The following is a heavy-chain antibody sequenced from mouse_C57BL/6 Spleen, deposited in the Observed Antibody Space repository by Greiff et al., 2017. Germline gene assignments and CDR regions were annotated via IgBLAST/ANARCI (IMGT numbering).Heavy chain of an antibody. CDR2: IYPGSGNT. V-gene: IGHV1-76*01. CDR3: ATEYGSGYPAWFAY. D-gene: IGHD3-2*02. CDR1: GYTFPDYY. Sequence: VKLVESGAELVRPGASVKLSCTASGYTFPDYYINWVKQRPGQGLEWIARIYPGSGNTYYNETLKGKATLTAAKSYSAAYMQLSILTSEDSSVYFCATEYGSGYPAWFAYWGQGTLVTVSA. J-gene: IGHJ3*01.